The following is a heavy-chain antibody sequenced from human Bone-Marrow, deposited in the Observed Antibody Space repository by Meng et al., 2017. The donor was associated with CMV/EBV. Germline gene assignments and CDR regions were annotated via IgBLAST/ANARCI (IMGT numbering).Heavy chain of an antibody. CDR2: IYAGGSNT. J-gene: IGHJ6*02. CDR1: GFTFRSYA. CDR3: AKHTMDV. Sequence: GGSLRLSCAASGFTFRSYAMSWVRQAPGRGLEWVSVIYAGGSNTYFADSVKGRFTISRDNSKNTLYLQMNSLRADDTAVYYCAKHTMDVWGQGTTVTVSS. V-gene: IGHV3-23*03.